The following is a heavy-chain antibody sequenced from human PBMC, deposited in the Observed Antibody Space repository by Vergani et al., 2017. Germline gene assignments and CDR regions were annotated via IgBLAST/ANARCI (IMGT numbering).Heavy chain of an antibody. J-gene: IGHJ5*02. CDR1: GFTFTSYH. Sequence: QVQLVQSGAEVKKPGASVRVSCKASGFTFTSYHIHWVRQAPGQALEWMGWITPFNGNTNYAQKFQDRVTITRDRSMSTAYMELSSLRSEDTAMYYCALAESSTSCINSVCITPETGSWFDPWGQGTLVTVSS. V-gene: IGHV1-45*02. CDR3: ALAESSTSCINSVCITPETGSWFDP. D-gene: IGHD2-2*01. CDR2: ITPFNGNT.